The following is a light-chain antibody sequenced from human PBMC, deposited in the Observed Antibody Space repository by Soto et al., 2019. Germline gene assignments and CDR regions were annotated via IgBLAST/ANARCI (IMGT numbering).Light chain of an antibody. J-gene: IGLJ1*01. CDR3: CSYAGSSRYV. Sequence: QSVLTQPASVSGSPGQSITISCTGTSSDVGSYNLVSWYQQHPGKAPKLMIYEGSKRPSGVSNRFSGSKSGNTASLTISGLQAEDEADYCCCSYAGSSRYVFGTGTKGTVL. V-gene: IGLV2-23*01. CDR2: EGS. CDR1: SSDVGSYNL.